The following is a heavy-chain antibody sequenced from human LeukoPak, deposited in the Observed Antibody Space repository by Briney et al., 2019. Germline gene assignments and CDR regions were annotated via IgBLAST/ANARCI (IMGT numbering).Heavy chain of an antibody. CDR2: INHSGST. J-gene: IGHJ6*03. CDR3: ARGHSSISPPYYYMDV. Sequence: SETLSLTCAVYGGSFSVYYWSWIRQPPGKGLEWIGEINHSGSTNYNPSLKSRVTISVDTSKNQFSLKLSSVTAADTAVYYCARGHSSISPPYYYMDVWGKGTTVTVSS. D-gene: IGHD2-2*01. CDR1: GGSFSVYY. V-gene: IGHV4-34*01.